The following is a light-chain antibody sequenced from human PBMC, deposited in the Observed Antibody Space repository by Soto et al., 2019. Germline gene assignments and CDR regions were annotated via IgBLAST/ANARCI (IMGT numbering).Light chain of an antibody. J-gene: IGLJ3*02. V-gene: IGLV1-47*01. CDR3: AAWDDRLSAWV. Sequence: QSVLTQPPSASGTPGQTVTISCSGSSSHIGSAYIYWYQYLPGTAPKLLIYRNNQRPSGVPDRFSASKSGTSASLAISGLRSEDEADYYCAAWDDRLSAWVFGGGTKLTVL. CDR1: SSHIGSAY. CDR2: RNN.